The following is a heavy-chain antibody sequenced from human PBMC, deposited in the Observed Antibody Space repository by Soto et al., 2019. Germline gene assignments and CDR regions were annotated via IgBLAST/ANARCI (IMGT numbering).Heavy chain of an antibody. CDR2: ISFDGSYE. CDR1: GFTFSSYS. Sequence: GGSLRLSCAASGFTFSSYSIHWVRQAPGKGLEWVAVISFDGSYEYYADSVKGRFTISRDNAKNTLYLQMNSLRAEDTAVYYCAIRASYYDSSGYFDYWGQGTLVTVSS. D-gene: IGHD3-22*01. CDR3: AIRASYYDSSGYFDY. V-gene: IGHV3-30-3*01. J-gene: IGHJ4*02.